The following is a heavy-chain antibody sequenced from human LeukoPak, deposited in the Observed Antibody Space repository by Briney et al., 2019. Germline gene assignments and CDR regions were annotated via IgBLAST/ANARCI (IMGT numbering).Heavy chain of an antibody. CDR2: ITWDAGSM. CDR1: GFTFSSYE. V-gene: IGHV3-43D*03. CDR3: AKGTSSWHEFDY. J-gene: IGHJ4*02. Sequence: GGSLRLSCAASGFTFSSYEMNWVRQAPGKGLEWVSLITWDAGSMYYADSVKGRFTISRDNSKNSLYLQMNSLRAEDTALYYCAKGTSSWHEFDYWGQGTLVTVSS. D-gene: IGHD6-13*01.